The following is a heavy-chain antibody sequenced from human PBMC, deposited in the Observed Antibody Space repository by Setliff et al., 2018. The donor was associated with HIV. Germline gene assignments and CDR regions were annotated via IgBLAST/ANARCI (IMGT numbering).Heavy chain of an antibody. CDR1: GYSFTGCY. Sequence: SVKVSCKASGYSFTGCYIHWVRQAPEQGLEWMGGIIPIYGTANSAQKFQGRVTITADESTSTAYMELSTLRSEDTAVYFCARDGGYSGHQWFGDAFDIWGQGTMVTVSS. V-gene: IGHV1-69*13. J-gene: IGHJ3*02. CDR3: ARDGGYSGHQWFGDAFDI. CDR2: IIPIYGTA. D-gene: IGHD5-12*01.